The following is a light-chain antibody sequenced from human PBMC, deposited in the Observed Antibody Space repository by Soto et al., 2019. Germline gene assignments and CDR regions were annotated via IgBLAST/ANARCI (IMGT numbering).Light chain of an antibody. Sequence: SDLNQPASVSGSPGQPITVSSNGTSSDVGAYTHVAWYQQYPGKAPKLMIYEVSNRPSGVSDRFSGSKSGNTASLNISGLQAEDEADYFCISYTGSSTSYVFGTGTKVTV. V-gene: IGLV2-14*01. J-gene: IGLJ1*01. CDR3: ISYTGSSTSYV. CDR2: EVS. CDR1: SSDVGAYTH.